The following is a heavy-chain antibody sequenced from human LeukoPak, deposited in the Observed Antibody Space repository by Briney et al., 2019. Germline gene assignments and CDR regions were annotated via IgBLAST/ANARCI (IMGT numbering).Heavy chain of an antibody. CDR2: FDPEDGGT. V-gene: IGHV1-24*01. D-gene: IGHD3-10*01. CDR1: GYTLTELS. Sequence: ASVKVSCKVSGYTLTELSMHWVRQAPGKGLEWMGGFDPEDGGTIYAQKFQGRVTMTEDTSTDTAYMELSSLRSEDTAVYYCATDRMVRGVSYYYYGMDVWGQGTTVTVSS. CDR3: ATDRMVRGVSYYYYGMDV. J-gene: IGHJ6*02.